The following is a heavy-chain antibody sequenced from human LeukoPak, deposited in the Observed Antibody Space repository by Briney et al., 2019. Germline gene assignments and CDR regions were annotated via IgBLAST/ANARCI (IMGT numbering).Heavy chain of an antibody. Sequence: ASVKVSCKASGYTFTSYYMHWVRQAPGQGLEWMGIINPSGGSTSYAQKFQGRVTITADKSTSTAYMELSSLRSEDTAVYYCARDTDAFDIWGQGTMVTVSS. V-gene: IGHV1-46*01. CDR1: GYTFTSYY. CDR2: INPSGGST. J-gene: IGHJ3*02. CDR3: ARDTDAFDI.